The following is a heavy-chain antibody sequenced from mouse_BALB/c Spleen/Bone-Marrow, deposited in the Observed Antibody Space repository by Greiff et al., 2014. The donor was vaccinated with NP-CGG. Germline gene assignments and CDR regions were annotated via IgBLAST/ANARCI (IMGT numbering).Heavy chain of an antibody. CDR2: IHPNSGNT. J-gene: IGHJ1*01. CDR3: ARSYRFWYFDV. V-gene: IGHV1S130*01. D-gene: IGHD2-14*01. CDR1: GYTFISSW. Sequence: QVQLQQPRSVLVRPGASVKLSCKASGYTFISSWMHWAKQRPGQGLEWIGDIHPNSGNTNYNEKFRGKATLTVDTSSNTAYVDLSSLTSEDSAVYYCARSYRFWYFDVWGAGTTVTVSS.